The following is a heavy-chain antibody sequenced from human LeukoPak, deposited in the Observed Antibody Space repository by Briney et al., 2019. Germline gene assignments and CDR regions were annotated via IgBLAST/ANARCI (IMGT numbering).Heavy chain of an antibody. CDR1: GGSISRGDYY. J-gene: IGHJ6*02. Sequence: PSQTLSLTCTVSGGSISRGDYYWSWIRQPPGKGLEWIGYIYYSGSTDYNPSLKSRVTISVDTSKNQFSLKLSSVTAADTAVYYCAREGYSSSWPRDYYYGMDVWGQGTTVTVSS. V-gene: IGHV4-30-4*01. CDR2: IYYSGST. D-gene: IGHD6-13*01. CDR3: AREGYSSSWPRDYYYGMDV.